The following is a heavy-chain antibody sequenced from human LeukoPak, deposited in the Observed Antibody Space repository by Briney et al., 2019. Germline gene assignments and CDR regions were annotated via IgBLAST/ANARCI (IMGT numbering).Heavy chain of an antibody. J-gene: IGHJ6*02. D-gene: IGHD3-22*01. V-gene: IGHV3-30*18. CDR2: ISYDGSNK. CDR3: AKDGPYDSSGYYRRSYGMDV. CDR1: GFTFSSYG. Sequence: GGSLRLSCAASGFTFSSYGMHWVRQAPGKGLEWVAVISYDGSNKYYADSVKGRFTISRDNSKNTLYLQMNSLRAEDTAVYYCAKDGPYDSSGYYRRSYGMDVWGQGTTVTVSS.